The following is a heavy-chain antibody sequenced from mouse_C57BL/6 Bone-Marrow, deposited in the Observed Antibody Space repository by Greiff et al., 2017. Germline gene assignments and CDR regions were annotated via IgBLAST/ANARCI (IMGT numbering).Heavy chain of an antibody. J-gene: IGHJ2*01. CDR2: IHPNSGST. Sequence: QVQLQQPGAELVKPGASVKLSCKASGYTFTSYWMHWVKQRPGQGLKWIGMIHPNSGSTNYNEKFKSKATLTVDKSSSTAYMQLSSLTSEDSAVYYCARSGYYGPGYYFDYWGQGTTLTVSS. D-gene: IGHD1-2*01. V-gene: IGHV1-64*01. CDR3: ARSGYYGPGYYFDY. CDR1: GYTFTSYW.